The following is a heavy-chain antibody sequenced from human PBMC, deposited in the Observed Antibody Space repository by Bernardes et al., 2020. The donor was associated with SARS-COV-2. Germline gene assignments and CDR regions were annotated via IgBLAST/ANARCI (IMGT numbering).Heavy chain of an antibody. Sequence: SETLSLTCTVSGGYVTSDSHFWGWIRQPPGKGLEWIGFIYFSGHTYYNPSLKSRVTISVDTSKNEFSLRLTYVTAADTAVYYCARSQETRWLQGGYFDYWSQGSLVTVSS. CDR1: GGYVTSDSHF. V-gene: IGHV4-39*01. CDR3: ARSQETRWLQGGYFDY. D-gene: IGHD5-12*01. J-gene: IGHJ4*02. CDR2: IYFSGHT.